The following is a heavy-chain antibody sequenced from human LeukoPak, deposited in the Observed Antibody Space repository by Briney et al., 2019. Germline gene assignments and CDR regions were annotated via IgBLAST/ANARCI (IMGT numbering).Heavy chain of an antibody. CDR2: IYYSGST. V-gene: IGHV4-39*01. CDR1: GGSISSSSYY. J-gene: IGHJ3*02. Sequence: SETLSLTCTVSGGSISSSSYYWGWVRQPPGKGLEWIGSIYYSGSTYYNPSLKSRVTISVDTSKNQFSLELSSVTAADTAVYYCAIEGGITMVRGTTYDIWGQGTMVTVSS. D-gene: IGHD3-10*01. CDR3: AIEGGITMVRGTTYDI.